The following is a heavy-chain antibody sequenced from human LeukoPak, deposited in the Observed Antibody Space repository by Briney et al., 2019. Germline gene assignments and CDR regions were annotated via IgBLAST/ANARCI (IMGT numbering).Heavy chain of an antibody. CDR3: ARGRGAFDI. CDR1: GGSFSGYY. J-gene: IGHJ3*02. D-gene: IGHD5-12*01. Sequence: SETLSLTCAVYGGSFSGYYWSWIRQPPGKGLEWIGEINHSGSTNYNPSLRSRVTISVDTSKNQFSLKLSSVTAADTAVYYCARGRGAFDIWGQGTMVTVPS. V-gene: IGHV4-34*01. CDR2: INHSGST.